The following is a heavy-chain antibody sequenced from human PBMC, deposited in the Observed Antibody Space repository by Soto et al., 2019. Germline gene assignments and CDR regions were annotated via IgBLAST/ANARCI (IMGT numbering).Heavy chain of an antibody. CDR1: GFTFTNPA. V-gene: IGHV1-58*01. D-gene: IGHD2-21*02. CDR2: IIVASGRT. CDR3: VAELYSGGGCCSFDF. J-gene: IGHJ3*01. Sequence: SVKVSCKTSGFTFTNPAVQWVRQARGQRLEWIGWIIVASGRTNYAREVQERVTISRDTSTSTAYMELSGLRSEDTAVYYCVAELYSGGGCCSFDFWGQGTMVTVSS.